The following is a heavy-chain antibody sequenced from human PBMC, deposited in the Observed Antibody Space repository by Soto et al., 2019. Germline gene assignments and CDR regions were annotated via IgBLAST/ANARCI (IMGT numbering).Heavy chain of an antibody. D-gene: IGHD5-18*01. CDR3: VRAIRGYTYGYDY. CDR1: RFTFSSYD. J-gene: IGHJ4*02. Sequence: GGSLRLACPASRFTFSSYDMHWVRQPTGKGLEWVSAIGAAGDISYRGSVKGRFSISRDNAKNSLYLQMNSLRAGDTAVYYCVRAIRGYTYGYDYWGQGTLVTVSS. CDR2: IGAAGDI. V-gene: IGHV3-13*01.